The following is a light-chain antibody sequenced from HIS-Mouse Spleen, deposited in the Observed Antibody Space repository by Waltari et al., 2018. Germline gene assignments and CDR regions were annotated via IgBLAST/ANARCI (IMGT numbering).Light chain of an antibody. CDR3: QVWDSSSDHVV. V-gene: IGLV3-21*02. CDR1: KLGSER. Sequence: SYVLTQPPSVSVAPGQTSTITCGGKKLGSERVHWYQQKPGPPPVLVVSDDSDRPSGIPERFSGSNSGNTATLTISRVEAGDEADYYCQVWDSSSDHVVFGGGTKLTVL. J-gene: IGLJ2*01. CDR2: DDS.